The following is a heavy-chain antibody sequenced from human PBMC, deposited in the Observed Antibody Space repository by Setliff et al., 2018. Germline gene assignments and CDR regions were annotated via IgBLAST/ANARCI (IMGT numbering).Heavy chain of an antibody. CDR2: ISGDSVYI. CDR1: GFTFSTYS. D-gene: IGHD3-9*01. J-gene: IGHJ4*02. Sequence: LRLSCAASGFTFSTYSMSWVRQAPGKRLEWVSAISGDSVYIYYADSVKGRFTISRDNSKNTLYLQMRSLRAEDTAIYYCANHNPARRALNGTPLDNWGQGTLVTVSS. CDR3: ANHNPARRALNGTPLDN. V-gene: IGHV3-23*01.